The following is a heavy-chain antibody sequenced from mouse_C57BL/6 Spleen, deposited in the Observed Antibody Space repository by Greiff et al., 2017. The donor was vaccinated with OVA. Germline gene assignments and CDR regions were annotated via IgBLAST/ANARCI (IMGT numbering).Heavy chain of an antibody. D-gene: IGHD4-1*01. CDR3: ARGRTGDY. J-gene: IGHJ2*01. CDR2: ISYDGSN. CDR1: GYSITSGYY. V-gene: IGHV3-6*01. Sequence: DVKLQESGPGLVKPSQSLSLTCSVTGYSITSGYYWNWIRQFPGNRLEWMGYISYDGSNNYNPSLKNRISITRDTSKNQFFLKLNSVTTEDTATYYCARGRTGDYWGQGTTLTVSS.